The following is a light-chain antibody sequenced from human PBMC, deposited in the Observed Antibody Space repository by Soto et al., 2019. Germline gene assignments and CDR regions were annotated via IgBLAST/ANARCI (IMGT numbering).Light chain of an antibody. CDR2: DVS. CDR1: RDITTY. J-gene: IGKJ4*01. V-gene: IGKV1-12*01. Sequence: DIQMTQSPSSVTASVGDRVTFTCRASRDITTYLAWYKQRPGTAPKLLIFDVSTLQSGVPSRSSGSGSGREFTLPISRLQPEDVGTYYCQQIYSFPPTFGGGSKVAIK. CDR3: QQIYSFPPT.